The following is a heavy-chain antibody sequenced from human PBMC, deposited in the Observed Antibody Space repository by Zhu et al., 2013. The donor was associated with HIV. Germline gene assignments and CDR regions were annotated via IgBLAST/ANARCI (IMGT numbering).Heavy chain of an antibody. D-gene: IGHD5-18*01. CDR1: GYTFTGYY. CDR2: INPNSGGT. CDR3: ARTGVGLWCDY. V-gene: IGHV1-2*02. J-gene: IGHJ4*02. Sequence: QVQLVQSGAEVKKPGASVKVSCKASGYTFTGYYIHWVRQAPGQGLEWMGWINPNSGGTKYAQKFQGRVTMTRDMSISTAYMELSRLRSDDTAVYYCARTGVGLWCDYWGQGTLVTVSS.